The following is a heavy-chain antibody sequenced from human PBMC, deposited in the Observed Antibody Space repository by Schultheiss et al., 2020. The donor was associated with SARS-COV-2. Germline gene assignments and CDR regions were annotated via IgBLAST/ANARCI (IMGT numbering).Heavy chain of an antibody. CDR2: INPNSGGT. CDR3: AREPREGETYGDYVRVYYYYGMDV. V-gene: IGHV1-2*02. D-gene: IGHD4-17*01. CDR1: GYTFTSYG. J-gene: IGHJ6*02. Sequence: ASVKVSCKASGYTFTSYGISWVRQAPGQAPEWMGWINPNSGGTNYAQKFQGRVTMTRDTSISTAYMELRSLRSDDTAVYYCAREPREGETYGDYVRVYYYYGMDVWGHGTTVTV.